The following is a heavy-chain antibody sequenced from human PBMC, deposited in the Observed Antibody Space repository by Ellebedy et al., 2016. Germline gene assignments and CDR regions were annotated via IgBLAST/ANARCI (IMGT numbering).Heavy chain of an antibody. V-gene: IGHV4-34*01. D-gene: IGHD6-19*01. CDR2: INHSGST. CDR3: ARGSSGWYREYNWFDP. Sequence: SETLSLTXAVYGGSFSGYYWSWIRQPPGKGLEWIGEINHSGSTNYNPSPKSRVTISVDTSKNQFSLKLSSVTAADTAVYYCARGSSGWYREYNWFDPWGQGTLVTVSS. CDR1: GGSFSGYY. J-gene: IGHJ5*02.